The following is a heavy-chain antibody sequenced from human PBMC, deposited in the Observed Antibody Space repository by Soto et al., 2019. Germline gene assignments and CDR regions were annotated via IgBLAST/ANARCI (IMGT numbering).Heavy chain of an antibody. V-gene: IGHV6-1*01. Sequence: PSQTLSLTCAISGDSVSSNSVAWNWIRQSPSRGLEWLGRTYYRSMWYSDYEVSVKSRITVNTDTSKNHFFLQLNSVTPEDTAVYYCERVVASSGCFDAWGQGILVTVSS. CDR3: ERVVASSGCFDA. J-gene: IGHJ5*02. D-gene: IGHD2-15*01. CDR2: TYYRSMWYS. CDR1: GDSVSSNSVA.